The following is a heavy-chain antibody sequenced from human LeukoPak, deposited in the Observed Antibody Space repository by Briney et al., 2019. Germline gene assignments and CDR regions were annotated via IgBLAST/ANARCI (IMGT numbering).Heavy chain of an antibody. CDR1: GYTFTSYY. CDR2: INPNSGGT. CDR3: ASLNYYDSSGYYSRADDY. V-gene: IGHV1-2*02. Sequence: ASVKVSCKASGYTFTSYYMHWVRQAPGQGLEWMGWINPNSGGTNYAQKFQGRVTMTRDTSISTAYMELSRLRSDDTAVYYCASLNYYDSSGYYSRADDYWGQGTLVTVSS. D-gene: IGHD3-22*01. J-gene: IGHJ4*02.